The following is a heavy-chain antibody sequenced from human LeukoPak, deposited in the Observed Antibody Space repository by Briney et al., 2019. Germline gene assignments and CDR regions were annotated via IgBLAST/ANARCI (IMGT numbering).Heavy chain of an antibody. CDR1: GFTFSSYG. J-gene: IGHJ3*02. D-gene: IGHD5-12*01. CDR2: ISYDGSNK. V-gene: IGHV3-30*03. Sequence: GGSLRLSCAASGFTFSSYGMHWVRQAPGKGLEWVAVISYDGSNKYYADSVKGRFTISRDNSKNTLYLQMNSLRAEDTAVYYCARVRTKGYSGYDSDAFDIWGQGTMVTVSS. CDR3: ARVRTKGYSGYDSDAFDI.